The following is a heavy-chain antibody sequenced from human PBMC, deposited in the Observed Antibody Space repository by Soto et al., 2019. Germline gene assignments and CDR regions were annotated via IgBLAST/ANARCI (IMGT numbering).Heavy chain of an antibody. J-gene: IGHJ4*02. V-gene: IGHV5-10-1*01. CDR1: GYSFAGYW. CDR2: IDPSDSQT. D-gene: IGHD5-18*01. Sequence: GESLKISCKGSGYSFAGYWIIWVRQKPGKGLEWMGRIDPSDSQTYYSPSFRGHVTISVTKSITTVFLQWSSLRASDTAMYYCARQIYDSDTGPNFQYYFDSWSQGTPVTVSS. CDR3: ARQIYDSDTGPNFQYYFDS.